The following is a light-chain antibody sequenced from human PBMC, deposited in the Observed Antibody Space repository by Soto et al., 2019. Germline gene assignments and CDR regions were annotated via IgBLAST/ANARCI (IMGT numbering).Light chain of an antibody. V-gene: IGKV2-30*01. J-gene: IGKJ2*01. Sequence: DVVMTQSPLSLPVTLGQSASVSCRSSESVLYRDGNSYLSWFQQRPGQSPRRLIYKVSNRDSGVPDRFSGSGSDTDFTLKISRVEAEDVGVYYCMHGTYRPYTFCQGTQLEIK. CDR1: ESVLYRDGNSY. CDR3: MHGTYRPYT. CDR2: KVS.